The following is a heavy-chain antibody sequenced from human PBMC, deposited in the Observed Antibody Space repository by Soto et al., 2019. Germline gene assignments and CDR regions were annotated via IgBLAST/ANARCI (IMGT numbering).Heavy chain of an antibody. CDR2: IYYSGST. CDR1: GGSISSYY. J-gene: IGHJ6*02. Sequence: SETLSLTCTVSGGSISSYYWSWIRQPPGKGLEWIGYIYYSGSTNYNPSLKSRVTISVDTSKNQFSLKLSSVTAADTAVYYCARHRRDYYGPGMSEHYYGMDVWGQGTTVTVSS. V-gene: IGHV4-59*01. CDR3: ARHRRDYYGPGMSEHYYGMDV. D-gene: IGHD3-10*01.